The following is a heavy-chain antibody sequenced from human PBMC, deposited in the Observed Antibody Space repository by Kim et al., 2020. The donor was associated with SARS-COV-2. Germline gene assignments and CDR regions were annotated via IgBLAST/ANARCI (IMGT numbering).Heavy chain of an antibody. CDR1: GGSFSGYY. J-gene: IGHJ4*02. CDR2: INHSGST. D-gene: IGHD3-16*02. CDR3: ARGHKDYVWGSYRYTPTEY. V-gene: IGHV4-34*01. Sequence: SETLSLTCAVYGGSFSGYYWSWIRQPPGKGLEWIGEINHSGSTNYNPSLKSRVTISVDTSKNQFSLKLSSVTAADTAVYYCARGHKDYVWGSYRYTPTEYWGQGTLVTVSS.